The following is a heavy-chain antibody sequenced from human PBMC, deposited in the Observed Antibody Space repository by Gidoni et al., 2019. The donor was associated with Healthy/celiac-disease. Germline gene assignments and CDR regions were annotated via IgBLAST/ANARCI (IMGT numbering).Heavy chain of an antibody. J-gene: IGHJ4*02. D-gene: IGHD4-17*01. Sequence: QLQLQESGPGLVKPSETLSLTCTVSGGSISSSSYYWGWLRQPPGTGLEWIGSIYYSGSTYYNPSLKSRVTISVDTSKNQFSLKLSSVTAADTAVYYCARHHQGGATQLDNDYGEDSGGPFDYWGQGTLVTVSS. CDR3: ARHHQGGATQLDNDYGEDSGGPFDY. CDR2: IYYSGST. CDR1: GGSISSSSYY. V-gene: IGHV4-39*01.